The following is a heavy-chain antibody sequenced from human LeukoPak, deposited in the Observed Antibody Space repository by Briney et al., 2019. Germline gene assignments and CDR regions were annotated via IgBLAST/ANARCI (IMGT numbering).Heavy chain of an antibody. CDR1: GFTFSSYW. J-gene: IGHJ4*02. Sequence: GGSLRLSCAASGFTFSSYWMHWVRQAPGKGLVWVSRINSDGSSTSYADSVKGRFTISRDSAKNTLYLQMNSLRAEDTAVYYCARSYGSGSYYAVSPSDYWGQGTLVTVSS. CDR2: INSDGSST. V-gene: IGHV3-74*01. CDR3: ARSYGSGSYYAVSPSDY. D-gene: IGHD3-10*01.